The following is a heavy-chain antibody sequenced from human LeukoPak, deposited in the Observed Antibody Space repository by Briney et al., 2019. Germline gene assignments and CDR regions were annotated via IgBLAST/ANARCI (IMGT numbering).Heavy chain of an antibody. V-gene: IGHV4-59*01. CDR1: GGSISSYY. CDR2: IYYSGST. Sequence: PSETLSLTCTVSGGSISSYYWSWIRQPPGKGLEWIGYIYYSGSTNYNPSLKSRVAISVDTSKNQFSLKMSFVTAADTAVYYCARGKGSGYYSNFDYWGQGTLVTDSS. CDR3: ARGKGSGYYSNFDY. J-gene: IGHJ4*02. D-gene: IGHD3-22*01.